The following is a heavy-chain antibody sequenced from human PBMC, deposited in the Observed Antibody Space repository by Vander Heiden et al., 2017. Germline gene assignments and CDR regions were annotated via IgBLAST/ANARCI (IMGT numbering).Heavy chain of an antibody. CDR3: ARSGHPFRFDY. D-gene: IGHD3-3*01. CDR1: GFTFSSYW. CDR2: INSDGSST. Sequence: EVQLVESGGGLVQAGGSLRLSCAASGFTFSSYWMHWVRQAPGKGLVWVSLINSDGSSTKYADSAKGRFTISRDNAKNTVYLQMNSLRVEDTAVYYCARSGHPFRFDYWGQGTLVTVSS. J-gene: IGHJ4*02. V-gene: IGHV3-74*03.